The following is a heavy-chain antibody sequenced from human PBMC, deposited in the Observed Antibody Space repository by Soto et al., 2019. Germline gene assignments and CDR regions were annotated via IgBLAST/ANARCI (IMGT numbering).Heavy chain of an antibody. CDR1: GFTVSTYG. Sequence: QVQLVESGGGVVQPGRSLRLSCAVSGFTVSTYGMHWVRQAPGKGLEWVAVISRDGGTKYYADSVKGRFTISRDNSRNTMLLEMKRLRGDDVAVDMCTGEVASGSWGQGRLVTVSS. J-gene: IGHJ5*02. CDR3: TGEVASGS. CDR2: ISRDGGTK. D-gene: IGHD2-8*02. V-gene: IGHV3-30*03.